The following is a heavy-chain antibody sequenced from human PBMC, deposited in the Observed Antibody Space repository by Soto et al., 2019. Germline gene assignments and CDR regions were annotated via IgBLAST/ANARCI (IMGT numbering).Heavy chain of an antibody. Sequence: QVQLVQSGSELKKPGASVKVSCKASGYTFTSYAMNWVRQAPGQGLEWMGWINTNTGNPTYVQGFTGRFVFSLDTSVSTAYLQICSLKAEDTAVYYCARVGTDLYYYDSSGYQLNYWYFDLWGRGTLVTVSS. V-gene: IGHV7-4-1*01. D-gene: IGHD3-22*01. J-gene: IGHJ2*01. CDR2: INTNTGNP. CDR3: ARVGTDLYYYDSSGYQLNYWYFDL. CDR1: GYTFTSYA.